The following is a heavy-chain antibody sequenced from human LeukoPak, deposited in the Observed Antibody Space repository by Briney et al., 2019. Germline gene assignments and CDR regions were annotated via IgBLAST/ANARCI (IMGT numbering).Heavy chain of an antibody. CDR3: ATQVNYYDTSEDAFDI. J-gene: IGHJ3*02. CDR2: IYPGDSDT. CDR1: GYSFTSCW. V-gene: IGHV5-51*01. D-gene: IGHD3-22*01. Sequence: GESLKISCQGSGYSFTSCWIGWVRQMPGKGLEWMGIIYPGDSDTRYSPSFQGQVTISVDKSISTAYLQWSSLKASDTAMYYCATQVNYYDTSEDAFDIWGQGTMVTVSS.